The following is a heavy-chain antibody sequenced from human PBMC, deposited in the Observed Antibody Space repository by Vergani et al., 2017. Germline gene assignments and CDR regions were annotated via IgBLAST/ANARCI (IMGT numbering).Heavy chain of an antibody. Sequence: QVQLVQSGAEVKKPGASVKVSCKASGYTFTSYGISWVRQAPGQGLEWMGWISAYNGNTNYAQQLQGRVTMTTDTSTSTAYMELRSLRSDDTAVYYCARAPRGYYDFWSGSWFDPWGQGTLVTVSS. V-gene: IGHV1-18*01. CDR2: ISAYNGNT. CDR3: ARAPRGYYDFWSGSWFDP. D-gene: IGHD3-3*01. J-gene: IGHJ5*02. CDR1: GYTFTSYG.